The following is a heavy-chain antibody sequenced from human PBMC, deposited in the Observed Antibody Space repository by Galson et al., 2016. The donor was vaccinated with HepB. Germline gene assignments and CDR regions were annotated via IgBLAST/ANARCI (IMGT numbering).Heavy chain of an antibody. J-gene: IGHJ3*01. CDR3: ATNIDKGF. CDR1: GFAVGVNY. V-gene: IGHV3-66*02. CDR2: MFSRGGT. Sequence: SLRLSCAASGFAVGVNYMTWVRQAPGKGLEWVSVMFSRGGTYYADSVKGRFTISRDSSKNTLYLQMHSLRPEDTAVNYCATNIDKGFWGQGTMVTVSS.